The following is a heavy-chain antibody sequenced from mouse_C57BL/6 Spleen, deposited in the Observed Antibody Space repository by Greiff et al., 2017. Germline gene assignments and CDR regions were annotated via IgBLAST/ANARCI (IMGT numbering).Heavy chain of an antibody. Sequence: QVQLQQPGAELVKPGASVKLSCKASGYTFTSYWMHWVKQRPGQGLEWIGMIHPNSGSTNYNEKFKSKATLTVDKSSSTAYLQLSSLTSADSAVYYCARWGSYVPYAMDYWGQGTSVTVSS. J-gene: IGHJ4*01. CDR1: GYTFTSYW. CDR3: ARWGSYVPYAMDY. D-gene: IGHD2-12*01. V-gene: IGHV1-64*01. CDR2: IHPNSGST.